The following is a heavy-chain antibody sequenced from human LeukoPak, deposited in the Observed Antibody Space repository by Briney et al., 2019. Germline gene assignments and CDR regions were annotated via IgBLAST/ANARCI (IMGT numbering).Heavy chain of an antibody. CDR3: ARHSGIAVAGSPFDY. Sequence: PSETLSLTCTVSGGSISSYYWSWLRQPPGKGLEWIGYIYYSGSTNYNPSLKSRVTISVDTSKNQFSLKLSSVTAADTAVYYCARHSGIAVAGSPFDYCGQGTLVTVSS. J-gene: IGHJ4*02. D-gene: IGHD6-19*01. CDR2: IYYSGST. V-gene: IGHV4-59*08. CDR1: GGSISSYY.